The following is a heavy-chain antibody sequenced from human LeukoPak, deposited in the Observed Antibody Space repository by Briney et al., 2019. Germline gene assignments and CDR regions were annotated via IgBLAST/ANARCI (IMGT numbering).Heavy chain of an antibody. D-gene: IGHD3-22*01. Sequence: GGSLRLSCAASGFTVSSNYMSWVRQAPGKGLGWVSVIYSGGSTYYADSVKGRFTISRDNSKNTLYLQMNSLRAEDTAVYYCARDLYYDSSGYPTNWFDPWGQGTLVTVSS. V-gene: IGHV3-66*01. CDR3: ARDLYYDSSGYPTNWFDP. J-gene: IGHJ5*02. CDR1: GFTVSSNY. CDR2: IYSGGST.